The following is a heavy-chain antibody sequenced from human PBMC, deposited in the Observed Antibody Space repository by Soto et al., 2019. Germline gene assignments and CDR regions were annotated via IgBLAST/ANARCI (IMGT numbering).Heavy chain of an antibody. D-gene: IGHD6-19*01. J-gene: IGHJ1*01. Sequence: ASVKVSCKASGYTFTSYGISWVRQAPGQGLEWMGWISAYNGNTNYAQKLQGRVTMTTDTSTSTAYMELRSLRSDDTAVYYCARESMPHRCGCRIAEYFQHWGQGTLVTVSS. CDR2: ISAYNGNT. CDR3: ARESMPHRCGCRIAEYFQH. CDR1: GYTFTSYG. V-gene: IGHV1-18*01.